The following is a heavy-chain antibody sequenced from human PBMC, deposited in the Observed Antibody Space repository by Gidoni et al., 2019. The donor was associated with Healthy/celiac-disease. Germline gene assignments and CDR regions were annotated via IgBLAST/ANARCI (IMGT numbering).Heavy chain of an antibody. CDR2: IIPIFGTA. J-gene: IGHJ4*02. CDR1: GGTFSSYA. CDR3: ARVKAVAGTSTFPNYFDY. V-gene: IGHV1-69*01. Sequence: QVQLVQSGAEVKKPGSSVKVSCKASGGTFSSYAISWVRQAPGQGLEWMGGIIPIFGTANYSQQFQGSVTITADESTSTASMELRSLRSEDTAVYYCARVKAVAGTSTFPNYFDYWGQGTLVTVSS. D-gene: IGHD6-19*01.